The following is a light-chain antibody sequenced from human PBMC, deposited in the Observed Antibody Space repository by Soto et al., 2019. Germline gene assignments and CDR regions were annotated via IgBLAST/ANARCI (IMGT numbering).Light chain of an antibody. CDR1: SSNIGSNT. Sequence: QSVLTQPPSASGTPGQRVTISCSGSSSNIGSNTVNWYQQLPGTAPKLFIYSNNQRPSGVPDRFSGSKSGTSASLAISGLQSEDEADYYCVAWDDSLNGYVGFGGGTKVTVL. CDR3: VAWDDSLNGYVG. J-gene: IGLJ2*01. CDR2: SNN. V-gene: IGLV1-44*01.